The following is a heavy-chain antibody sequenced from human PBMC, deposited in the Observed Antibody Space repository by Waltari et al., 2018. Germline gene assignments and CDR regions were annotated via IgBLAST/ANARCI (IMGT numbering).Heavy chain of an antibody. CDR3: AKTKGVGAYYYFDY. D-gene: IGHD1-26*01. Sequence: EVQLVESGGVVVQSGGSLRLSCAASGFTFDDYTMHWVRQAPGKGLEWVSLINWNGRSTYYADSVRGRFTVSRDNTKNVLYLQMNTLRPEDTALYYCAKTKGVGAYYYFDYWGQGTLVSVSP. CDR2: INWNGRST. CDR1: GFTFDDYT. V-gene: IGHV3-43*01. J-gene: IGHJ4*02.